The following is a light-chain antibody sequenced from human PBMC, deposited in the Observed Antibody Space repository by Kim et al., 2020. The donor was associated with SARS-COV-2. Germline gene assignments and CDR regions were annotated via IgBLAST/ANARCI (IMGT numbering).Light chain of an antibody. V-gene: IGLV3-19*01. Sequence: AVGKTVRSTCQGDSLRTYYEGWYRQQPGQAPLLGINGKNNRPSGIPDRFSGSSSGNTASLTITGAQAEDEADYYCNSRDSSGHHRVFGGGTQLTVL. CDR3: NSRDSSGHHRV. CDR1: SLRTYY. J-gene: IGLJ3*02. CDR2: GKN.